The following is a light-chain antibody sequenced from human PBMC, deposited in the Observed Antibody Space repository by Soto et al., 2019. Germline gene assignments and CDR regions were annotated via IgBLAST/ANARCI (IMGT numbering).Light chain of an antibody. V-gene: IGKV3-15*01. Sequence: EIVMTQSPATLSVSPGERATLSCRASQSISSNLAWYHHKLGQAPRLFIFRASSRATGIPARFSGSGSGTEFTLTISSLQSEDLAVYYCQRLSNWPLTFGGGTKVDI. CDR3: QRLSNWPLT. CDR1: QSISSN. J-gene: IGKJ4*01. CDR2: RAS.